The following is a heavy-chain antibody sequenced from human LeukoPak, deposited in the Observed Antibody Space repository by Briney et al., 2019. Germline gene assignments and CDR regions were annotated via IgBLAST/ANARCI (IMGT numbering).Heavy chain of an antibody. CDR3: ARHSSQWELQSAFDI. V-gene: IGHV4-30-4*08. CDR1: GGSINSGDYY. Sequence: SETLSLTCTVSGGSINSGDYYWSWIRQPPGKGLEWIGYIYYSGSTYYNPSLKSRVTISVDTSKNQFSLKLSSVTAADTAVYYCARHSSQWELQSAFDIWGQGTMVTVSS. J-gene: IGHJ3*02. D-gene: IGHD1-26*01. CDR2: IYYSGST.